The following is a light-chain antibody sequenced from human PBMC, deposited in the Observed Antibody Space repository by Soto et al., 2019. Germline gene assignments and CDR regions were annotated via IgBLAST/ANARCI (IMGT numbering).Light chain of an antibody. Sequence: QPVLTQPPSVSGAPGQRVTISCTGSSSNIGAGYDVQWYQQLPGTAPKLLIYGDNNRPSGVPDRFSGSKSGTSDSLAITGLQAEDEADYYCQSYDSSLSGRVFGTGTKVTVL. CDR3: QSYDSSLSGRV. CDR2: GDN. CDR1: SSNIGAGYD. J-gene: IGLJ1*01. V-gene: IGLV1-40*01.